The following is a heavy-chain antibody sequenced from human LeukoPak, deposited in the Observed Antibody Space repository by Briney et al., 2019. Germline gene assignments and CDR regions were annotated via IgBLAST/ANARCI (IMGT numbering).Heavy chain of an antibody. D-gene: IGHD6-19*01. CDR2: IYTSGST. J-gene: IGHJ4*02. Sequence: SETLSLTCTVSGGSISSGSYDWSWIRQPAGKGLEWLGRIYTSGSTNYNPSLKSRVTISVDTSKNHFSLRLRSVTAADTAMYYCARGTLYRGWSYYLDFWGQGSQVTVSS. CDR1: GGSISSGSYD. V-gene: IGHV4-61*02. CDR3: ARGTLYRGWSYYLDF.